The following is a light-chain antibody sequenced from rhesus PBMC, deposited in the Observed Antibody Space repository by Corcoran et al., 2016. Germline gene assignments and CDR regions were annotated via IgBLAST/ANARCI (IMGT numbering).Light chain of an antibody. J-gene: IGKJ4*01. CDR1: QSLLDSDGYTC. Sequence: DIVMTQTPLSLPVTPGEPASISCRSSQSLLDSDGYTCLDWYLQKPGQAPQLLIYEVSNRVFGVPDRFSGSGSGTDFTLKISRVEAEDVGVYYCMQSIEFPLTFGGGTKVEIK. CDR3: MQSIEFPLT. V-gene: IGKV2-90*01. CDR2: EVS.